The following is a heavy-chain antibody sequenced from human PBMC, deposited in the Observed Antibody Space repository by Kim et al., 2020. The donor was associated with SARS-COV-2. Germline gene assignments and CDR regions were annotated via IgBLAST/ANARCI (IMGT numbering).Heavy chain of an antibody. Sequence: SETLSLTCTVSGGSISSYYWSWIRQPPGKGLEWIGYIYYSGSTNYNPSLKSRVTISVDTSKNQFSLKLSSVTAADTAVYYCASRYSGAQYFQHWGQGTLVTVSS. CDR3: ASRYSGAQYFQH. D-gene: IGHD1-26*01. J-gene: IGHJ1*01. V-gene: IGHV4-59*13. CDR1: GGSISSYY. CDR2: IYYSGST.